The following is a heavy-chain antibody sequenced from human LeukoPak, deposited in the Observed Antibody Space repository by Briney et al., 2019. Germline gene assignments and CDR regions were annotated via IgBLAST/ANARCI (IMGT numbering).Heavy chain of an antibody. J-gene: IGHJ4*02. V-gene: IGHV1-2*02. D-gene: IGHD3-22*01. CDR1: GYTFTGYY. CDR3: ARQLYSGGYYYVDY. CDR2: INPNSGGT. Sequence: ASVKVSCKASGYTFTGYYMHWVRQAPGQGLEWMGWINPNSGGTNYAQKFQARVTMTRDTSISTAYMELSRLRSGDTAVYYCARQLYSGGYYYVDYWGQGTLVTVSS.